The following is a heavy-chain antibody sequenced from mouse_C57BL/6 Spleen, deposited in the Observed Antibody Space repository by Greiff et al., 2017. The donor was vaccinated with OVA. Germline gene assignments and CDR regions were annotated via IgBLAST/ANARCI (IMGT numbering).Heavy chain of an antibody. D-gene: IGHD2-13*01. CDR2: INPSSGYT. J-gene: IGHJ1*03. V-gene: IGHV1-7*01. CDR3: ARSGDSSPLYWYFDV. CDR1: GYTFTSYW. Sequence: VQGVESGAELAKPGASVKLSCKASGYTFTSYWMHWVKQRPGQGLEWIGYINPSSGYTKYNQKFKDKATLTADKSSSTAYMQLSSLTYEDSAVYYCARSGDSSPLYWYFDVWGTGTTVTVSS.